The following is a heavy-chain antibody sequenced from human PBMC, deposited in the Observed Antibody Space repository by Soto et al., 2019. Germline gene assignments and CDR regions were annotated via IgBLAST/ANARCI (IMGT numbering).Heavy chain of an antibody. CDR1: GFTFSSYW. J-gene: IGHJ4*02. Sequence: EVQLVESGGGLVQPGGSLRLSCAASGFTFSSYWMSWVRQAPGKGLEWVANIKQDGSEKYYVDSVKGRFTFSRDNAKNSLYLQMNSLRAEDTAVYYCAREDGDYYFDYWGQGTLVTVSS. CDR2: IKQDGSEK. D-gene: IGHD4-17*01. CDR3: AREDGDYYFDY. V-gene: IGHV3-7*01.